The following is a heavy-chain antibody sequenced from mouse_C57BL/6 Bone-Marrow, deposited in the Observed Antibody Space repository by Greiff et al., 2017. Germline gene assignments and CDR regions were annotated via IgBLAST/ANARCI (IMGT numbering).Heavy chain of an antibody. Sequence: QVQLQQPGAELVRPGTSVTLSCKASGYTFTSYWMHWVKQRPGQGLEWIGVIDPSDSYTNYNQKFKGKATLTVDTSSSTAYMQLSSLTSEDSAVYYCARVGSYYFDYWGQGTTLTVSS. CDR3: ARVGSYYFDY. J-gene: IGHJ2*01. D-gene: IGHD4-1*01. V-gene: IGHV1-59*01. CDR1: GYTFTSYW. CDR2: IDPSDSYT.